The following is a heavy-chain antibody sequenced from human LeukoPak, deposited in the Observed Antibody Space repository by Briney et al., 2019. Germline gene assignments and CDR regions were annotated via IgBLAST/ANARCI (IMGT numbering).Heavy chain of an antibody. Sequence: GGPLRLSCAGSGFTFSSYDMHWVRQVTGKGLEWVSAIGTVADTYYPDSVKGRFTISRENAKNSLYLQMNSLRVGDTAVYYCARAGSGNRWANYGMDAWGQGTTVIVSS. J-gene: IGHJ6*02. CDR1: GFTFSSYD. D-gene: IGHD1-1*01. CDR2: IGTVADT. CDR3: ARAGSGNRWANYGMDA. V-gene: IGHV3-13*01.